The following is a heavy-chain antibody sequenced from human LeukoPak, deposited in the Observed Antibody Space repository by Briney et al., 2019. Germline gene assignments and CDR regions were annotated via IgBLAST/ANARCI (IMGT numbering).Heavy chain of an antibody. V-gene: IGHV4-34*11. CDR1: GGSFSAYY. Sequence: SETLSLTCAVYGGSFSAYYCTWIRQPPGKGLEWIGSIYYSGSTYYNPSLKSRVTISVDTSKNQFSLKLSSVTAADTAVYYCARELYSSGWCDFDYWGQGTLVTVSS. D-gene: IGHD6-19*01. CDR3: ARELYSSGWCDFDY. CDR2: IYYSGST. J-gene: IGHJ4*02.